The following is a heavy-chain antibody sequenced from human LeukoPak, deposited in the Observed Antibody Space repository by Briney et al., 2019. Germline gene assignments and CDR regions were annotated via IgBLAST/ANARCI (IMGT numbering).Heavy chain of an antibody. J-gene: IGHJ4*02. D-gene: IGHD3-22*01. Sequence: PGGSLRFSCAASGFTFSSYEMNWVRQAPGKGLEWVSYISSSGSTIYYADSVKGRFTISRDNAKNSLYLQMNSLRAEDTAVYYCARDGYYYDSSGYTDQVIDYWGQGTLVTVSS. CDR3: ARDGYYYDSSGYTDQVIDY. CDR1: GFTFSSYE. CDR2: ISSSGSTI. V-gene: IGHV3-48*03.